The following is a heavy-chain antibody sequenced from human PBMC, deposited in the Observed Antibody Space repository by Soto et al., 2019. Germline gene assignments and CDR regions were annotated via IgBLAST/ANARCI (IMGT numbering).Heavy chain of an antibody. D-gene: IGHD1-26*01. Sequence: GGSLRLSCAASGFTFSSYSMNWVRQAPGKGLEWVSSISSSSSYIYYADSVKGRFTISRDNSKNTLYLQMNSLRAEDTAVYYCAKDPERELQVLRFDPWGQGTLVTVSS. J-gene: IGHJ5*02. CDR3: AKDPERELQVLRFDP. CDR2: ISSSSSYI. CDR1: GFTFSSYS. V-gene: IGHV3-21*04.